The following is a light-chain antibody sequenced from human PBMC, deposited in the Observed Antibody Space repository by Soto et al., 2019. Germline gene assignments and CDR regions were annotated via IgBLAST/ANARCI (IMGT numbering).Light chain of an antibody. CDR3: SSFTSTNTVL. CDR2: NVS. Sequence: QSVLTQPASVSGSPGQSITISCTGTSSDVGGYNYVSWYQQHPGKAPQLMIYNVSNRPSGVSNRFSGSKSGNTASLTISGLQAEDEGHYYCSSFTSTNTVLFGGGTKVTVL. J-gene: IGLJ2*01. CDR1: SSDVGGYNY. V-gene: IGLV2-14*01.